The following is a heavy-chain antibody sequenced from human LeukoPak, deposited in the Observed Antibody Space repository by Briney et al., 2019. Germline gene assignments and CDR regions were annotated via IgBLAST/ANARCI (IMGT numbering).Heavy chain of an antibody. CDR1: EFTSSAFW. J-gene: IGHJ6*04. D-gene: IGHD2-8*02. Sequence: GGSLRLSCAASEFTSSAFWMTWVRRPPGKGLEWVANINKDGTEKEYVDSVKGRFSIFRDNAKNSVFLQTNSLRAEDTAVYYCAIFAGAVPGNLLLWGKGTTVIVSA. CDR3: AIFAGAVPGNLLL. V-gene: IGHV3-7*01. CDR2: INKDGTEK.